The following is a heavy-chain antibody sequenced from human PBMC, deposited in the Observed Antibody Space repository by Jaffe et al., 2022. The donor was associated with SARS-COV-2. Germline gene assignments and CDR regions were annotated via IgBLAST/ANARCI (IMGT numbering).Heavy chain of an antibody. V-gene: IGHV1-69*01. CDR2: IIPIFRTA. J-gene: IGHJ6*03. D-gene: IGHD1-1*01. Sequence: QVQLVQSGAEVKKPGSSVKVSCKASGGTLSNYAISWVRQAPGQGLEWMGGIIPIFRTANYAQKFQGRVTITADESTSTAYMELSSLRSEDTAVYYCARCGERWNWNDYNSHFYYYYMDVWGKGSTVTVSS. CDR1: GGTLSNYA. CDR3: ARCGERWNWNDYNSHFYYYYMDV.